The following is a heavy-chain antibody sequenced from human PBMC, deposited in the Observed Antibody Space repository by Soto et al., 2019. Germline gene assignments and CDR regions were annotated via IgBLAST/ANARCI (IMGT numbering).Heavy chain of an antibody. CDR3: AREDQGLQYYYGMDV. CDR1: GFTFSSYA. D-gene: IGHD4-4*01. Sequence: QVQLVESGGGVVQPGRSLRLSCAASGFTFSSYAMHWVRQAPGKGLEWVAVISYDGSNKYYADSVKGRFTISRDNSKNTLYLQMNSLRAEDTAVYYCAREDQGLQYYYGMDVWCQGTTVTVSS. J-gene: IGHJ6*02. CDR2: ISYDGSNK. V-gene: IGHV3-30-3*01.